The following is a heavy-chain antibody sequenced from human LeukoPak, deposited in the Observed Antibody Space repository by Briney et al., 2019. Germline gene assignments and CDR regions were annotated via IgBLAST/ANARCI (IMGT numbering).Heavy chain of an antibody. V-gene: IGHV3-7*04. Sequence: GGSLRLSCAASGFAFSSSWMAWVRHAPGKGLECVANMNPDGSNKNYVDSVRGRFTISRDNAKNYLYLQMNSLRVDDTAVYYCARDSGYSAFDYWGQGTLVTVSS. CDR3: ARDSGYSAFDY. D-gene: IGHD5-12*01. J-gene: IGHJ4*02. CDR2: MNPDGSNK. CDR1: GFAFSSSW.